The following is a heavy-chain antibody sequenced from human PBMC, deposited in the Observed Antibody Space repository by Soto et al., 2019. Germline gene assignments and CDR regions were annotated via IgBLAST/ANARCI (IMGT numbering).Heavy chain of an antibody. V-gene: IGHV3-30*18. Sequence: QVQLVESGGGVVQPGRSLRLSCAASGFTFSNYGMHWVRQAPGKGLEWVAVISYDGSNTYYADSVKCRFTISRDNSKNTLHLQMNSLRDEDTAVYYCAKGDIFTRGGYAEYFQHVGQGTMVTVSS. D-gene: IGHD5-12*01. CDR2: ISYDGSNT. J-gene: IGHJ1*01. CDR3: AKGDIFTRGGYAEYFQH. CDR1: GFTFSNYG.